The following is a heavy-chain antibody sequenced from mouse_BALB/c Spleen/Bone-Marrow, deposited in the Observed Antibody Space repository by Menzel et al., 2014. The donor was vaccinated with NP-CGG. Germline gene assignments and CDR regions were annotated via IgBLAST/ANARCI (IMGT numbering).Heavy chain of an antibody. CDR2: IGAGGST. V-gene: IGHV2-9*02. CDR3: ARSPTSSWAMDY. Sequence: QVHLQQPGPGLVAPSQSLSITCTVSGFSLTSYGVYWVRQPPGKGLEWLGVIGAGGSTNYNSALLSRLSISKDNSKSXVFLKMHSLRTDDTAMYYCARSPTSSWAMDYWGQGTSVTVSS. J-gene: IGHJ4*01. D-gene: IGHD1-1*01. CDR1: GFSLTSYG.